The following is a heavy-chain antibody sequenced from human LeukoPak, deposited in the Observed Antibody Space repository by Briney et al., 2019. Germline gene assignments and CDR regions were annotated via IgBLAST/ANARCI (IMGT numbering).Heavy chain of an antibody. V-gene: IGHV3-23*01. D-gene: IGHD6-19*01. Sequence: GGSLRLSCAASGFTFSSYAMSWVRQAPGKGLEWVSAISGSGGSTYYADSVKGRFTISRDNSKNTLYLQMNSLRAEDTAVYYCAKAPRSSGWYIWFDPWGQGTLVTVSS. CDR3: AKAPRSSGWYIWFDP. CDR2: ISGSGGST. J-gene: IGHJ5*02. CDR1: GFTFSSYA.